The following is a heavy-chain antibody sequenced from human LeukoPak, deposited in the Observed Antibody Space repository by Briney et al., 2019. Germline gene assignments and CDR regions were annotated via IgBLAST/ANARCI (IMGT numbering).Heavy chain of an antibody. CDR3: AKAPNYYDSSGYGY. J-gene: IGHJ4*02. CDR1: GFTFSSYA. CDR2: ISGSGGST. V-gene: IGHV3-23*01. D-gene: IGHD3-22*01. Sequence: PGGSLRLSCAASGFTFSSYAMSWVRQAPGKGLEWVSAISGSGGSTYYAGSVKGRFTISRDNSKDTLYLQMNSLRAEDTAVYYCAKAPNYYDSSGYGYWGQGTLVTVSS.